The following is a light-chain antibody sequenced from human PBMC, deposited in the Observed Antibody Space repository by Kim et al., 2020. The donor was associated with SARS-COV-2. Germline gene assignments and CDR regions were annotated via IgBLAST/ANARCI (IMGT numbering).Light chain of an antibody. CDR2: QDN. J-gene: IGLJ3*02. CDR1: KFGDTY. Sequence: VSQGQEASITCSGEKFGDTYDSWYQQHPGQSPVLVIYQDNRRPSGIPERFSGSNSGNTATLTISGTHAMDEADYYCQAWDSGNGVFGGGTQLTVL. V-gene: IGLV3-1*01. CDR3: QAWDSGNGV.